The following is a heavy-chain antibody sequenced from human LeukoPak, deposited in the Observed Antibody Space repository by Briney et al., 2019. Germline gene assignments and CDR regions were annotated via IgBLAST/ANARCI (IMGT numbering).Heavy chain of an antibody. Sequence: GGSLRLSCAASGFTFSNYGIHWVRQAPGKGLEWVAVISYDGSNKYYADSVKGRFTISRDNSKNTLYLQMNSLRAEDTAVYYCATRVGDRYYFDYWGQGTLVTVSS. J-gene: IGHJ4*02. CDR1: GFTFSNYG. V-gene: IGHV3-30*03. CDR3: ATRVGDRYYFDY. CDR2: ISYDGSNK. D-gene: IGHD2-21*02.